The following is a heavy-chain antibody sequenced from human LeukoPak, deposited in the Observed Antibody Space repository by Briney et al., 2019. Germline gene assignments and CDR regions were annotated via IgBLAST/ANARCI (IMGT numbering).Heavy chain of an antibody. Sequence: ASVKVSCKASGYTSTSPDINWVRQATGRGLEWLGWMNPRDNTGYAQKFQGRVTLTRDKSINTAYMELSSLRSEDTAVYYCAKAKGTVTTLYYYYGMDVWGQGTTVTVSS. V-gene: IGHV1-8*01. CDR1: GYTSTSPD. J-gene: IGHJ6*02. CDR2: MNPRDNT. CDR3: AKAKGTVTTLYYYYGMDV. D-gene: IGHD4-17*01.